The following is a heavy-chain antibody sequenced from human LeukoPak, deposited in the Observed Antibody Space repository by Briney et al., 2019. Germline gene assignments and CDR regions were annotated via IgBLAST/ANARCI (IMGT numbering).Heavy chain of an antibody. CDR3: AKATNYYYMDV. V-gene: IGHV3-30*02. J-gene: IGHJ6*03. CDR2: IRYDETDK. CDR1: GFTFRSYG. Sequence: PGGSLRLSCAASGFTFRSYGMHWVRQATDKGLEWVAFIRYDETDKYYADSVKGRFTISRDNSKNTLYLQMSSLRAEDTAVYYCAKATNYYYMDVWGKGTTVTVSS.